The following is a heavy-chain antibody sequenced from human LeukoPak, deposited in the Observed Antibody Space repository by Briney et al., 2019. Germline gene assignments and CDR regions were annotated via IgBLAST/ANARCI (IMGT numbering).Heavy chain of an antibody. CDR2: IIPIFATA. V-gene: IGHV1-69*06. J-gene: IGHJ4*02. D-gene: IGHD3-16*01. Sequence: SVKVSCKASGATFTNYAISWVRQVPGQGLEWMGGIIPIFATANYAQRFQGRVTITADKSTSTANMELSSLRSEDTALYYCASGLRLGELSLSMDYWGQGALVTVSA. CDR1: GATFTNYA. CDR3: ASGLRLGELSLSMDY.